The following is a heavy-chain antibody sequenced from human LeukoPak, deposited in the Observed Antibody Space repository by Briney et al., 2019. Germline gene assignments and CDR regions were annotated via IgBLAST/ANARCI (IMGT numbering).Heavy chain of an antibody. CDR3: ARDRASLTGTTVYFDY. CDR2: IYHSGST. V-gene: IGHV4-4*02. D-gene: IGHD1-7*01. Sequence: PSETLSLTCAVSGGSISSSNWWSWVRQPPGKGLEWIGEIYHSGSTNYNPSLKSRVTISVDKSKNQFSLKLSSVTAADTAVYYCARDRASLTGTTVYFDYWGQGTLVTVSS. J-gene: IGHJ4*02. CDR1: GGSISSSNW.